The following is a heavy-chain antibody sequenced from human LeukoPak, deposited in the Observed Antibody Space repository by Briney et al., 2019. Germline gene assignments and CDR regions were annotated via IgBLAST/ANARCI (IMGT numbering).Heavy chain of an antibody. CDR3: AKDWAVLGTMVPN. V-gene: IGHV3-30*02. CDR2: IRFDGTNK. Sequence: GGSLRLSCAASGLIFGSYGMHWVRQAPGKGLEWVAFIRFDGTNKYYAEPVKGRFTISRDNSKNTLYLQMNSLRPEDTAVYYCAKDWAVLGTMVPNWGQGTVVTVSS. CDR1: GLIFGSYG. D-gene: IGHD5-12*01. J-gene: IGHJ4*02.